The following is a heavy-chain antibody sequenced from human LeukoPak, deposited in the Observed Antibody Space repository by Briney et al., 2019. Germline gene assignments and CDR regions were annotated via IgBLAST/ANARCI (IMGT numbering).Heavy chain of an antibody. Sequence: SETLSLTCTVSGGSISSSSYYWGWIRQPPGKGLEWIGSIYYSGSTYYNPSLKSRVTISVDTSKNQFSLKLSSVTAADTAVYYCASLEYSSSPYQYYFDYWGQGTLVTVSS. V-gene: IGHV4-39*01. D-gene: IGHD6-6*01. J-gene: IGHJ4*02. CDR1: GGSISSSSYY. CDR2: IYYSGST. CDR3: ASLEYSSSPYQYYFDY.